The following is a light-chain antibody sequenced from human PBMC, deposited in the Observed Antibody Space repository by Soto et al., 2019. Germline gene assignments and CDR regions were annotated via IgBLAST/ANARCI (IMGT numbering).Light chain of an antibody. V-gene: IGLV2-14*03. J-gene: IGLJ1*01. CDR1: SSDVGGYDY. Sequence: QSALTQPASASGSPGQSVTISCTGTSSDVGGYDYVSWYQQHPGKAPKLTIYEVSKRPSGVSNRFSGSKSGNTASLTISGLQAEDEADYYCSSYTTSSTLVFGSGTKVTVL. CDR2: EVS. CDR3: SSYTTSSTLV.